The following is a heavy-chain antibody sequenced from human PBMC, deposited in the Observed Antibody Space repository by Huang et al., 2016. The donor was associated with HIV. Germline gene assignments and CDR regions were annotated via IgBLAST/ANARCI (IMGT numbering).Heavy chain of an antibody. CDR2: IYYIWNG. CDR3: ASRTTVTTTSNYHYFYMDV. CDR1: GGSFSSSGYY. J-gene: IGHJ6*03. Sequence: QLQLQESGPGLVKPSETLSLTCTVSGGSFSSSGYYWGWIRQSPGKGLDWIGSIYYIWNGFYNPSLKSRFTMSVDRSSNQFSLKMHSVTAADTAVYDCASRTTVTTTSNYHYFYMDVWGKGTTVIVSS. D-gene: IGHD4-17*01. V-gene: IGHV4-39*01.